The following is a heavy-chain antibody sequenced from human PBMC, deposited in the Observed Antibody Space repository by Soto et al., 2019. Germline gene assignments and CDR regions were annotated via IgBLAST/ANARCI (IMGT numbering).Heavy chain of an antibody. CDR3: ARDGGRHSGGIDS. Sequence: QVQLVQSGAEVKKPGSSVKVSCKASGGTFSSYSINWVRQAPGQGLEWMGEIIPIFGTANYAQKFQGRVTITADESTSTAYMALSSLRSDDTAVYYCARDGGRHSGGIDSWGQGTLVTVSS. J-gene: IGHJ4*02. V-gene: IGHV1-69*01. CDR1: GGTFSSYS. CDR2: IIPIFGTA. D-gene: IGHD1-26*01.